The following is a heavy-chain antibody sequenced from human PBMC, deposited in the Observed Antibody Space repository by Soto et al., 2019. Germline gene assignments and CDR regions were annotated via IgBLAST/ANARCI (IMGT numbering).Heavy chain of an antibody. Sequence: GRSLRLSRAASGNTVRNNYMTWVRQAPGKGLEWVSLIYSGGITVYAVSVKGRFIISRDNSKDTLYLQMSRLTDEDTAVYYCARDGCSPTSCWVHWGQGTLVTVSS. J-gene: IGHJ4*02. CDR3: ARDGCSPTSCWVH. CDR2: IYSGGIT. CDR1: GNTVRNNY. D-gene: IGHD2-2*01. V-gene: IGHV3-66*01.